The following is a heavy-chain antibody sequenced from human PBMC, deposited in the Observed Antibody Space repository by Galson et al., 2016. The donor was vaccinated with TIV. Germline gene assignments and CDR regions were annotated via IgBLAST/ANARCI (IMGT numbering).Heavy chain of an antibody. J-gene: IGHJ4*02. CDR3: AVWANTYYFAL. V-gene: IGHV1-69*05. D-gene: IGHD2-8*01. CDR1: GDSFNFHA. CDR2: IIPVFHTA. Sequence: SVKVSCKASGDSFNFHAFSWVRQAPGQGLEWMGGIIPVFHTATYAQKFQGRVTMTRDTSTNTVYMELSSLTSDDTAVFYCAVWANTYYFALWGQGTLITVSS.